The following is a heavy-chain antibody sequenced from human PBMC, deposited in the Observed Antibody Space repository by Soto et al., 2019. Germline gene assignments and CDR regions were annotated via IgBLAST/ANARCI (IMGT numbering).Heavy chain of an antibody. V-gene: IGHV2-5*02. CDR2: IHWDDDK. CDR3: AHIDPEIVTVGGHGGFDY. J-gene: IGHJ4*02. CDR1: GFSLSTSGVG. D-gene: IGHD5-12*01. Sequence: SGPTLVNPTQTLTLTCTFSGFSLSTSGVGVGWIRQPPGKALEWLALIHWDDDKRYSPSLKNRLTITKDTSKNQVVLTMTNVGPVDTATYFCAHIDPEIVTVGGHGGFDYWGQGTLVTVSS.